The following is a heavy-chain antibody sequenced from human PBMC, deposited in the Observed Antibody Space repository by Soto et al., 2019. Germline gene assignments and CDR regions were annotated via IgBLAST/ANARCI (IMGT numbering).Heavy chain of an antibody. D-gene: IGHD2-21*02. J-gene: IGHJ1*01. CDR3: VDIVVITASHSRRYFQH. Sequence: SETLSLTCTVSGGSITSRSYYWGWIRQPPGKGLEWIGSTSYGGSTYYNPSLKSRVTISVDTSKDQFSLKLSSVTAADTAMYLCVDIVVITASHSRRYFQHWGQGNPVTVSS. CDR1: GGSITSRSYY. V-gene: IGHV4-39*01. CDR2: TSYGGST.